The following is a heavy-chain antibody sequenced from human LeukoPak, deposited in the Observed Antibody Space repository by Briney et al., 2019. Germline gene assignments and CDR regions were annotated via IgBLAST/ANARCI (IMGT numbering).Heavy chain of an antibody. Sequence: GASVKVSCKASGYTFSNFGINWVRQAPRQGLEWMGWISGNNDNPNYGQKFQGRFTVTTDSSTNTAYMELRNLRLDDTAVYYCARDGTSTDDYWGQGTLVTVSS. D-gene: IGHD2-2*01. CDR3: ARDGTSTDDY. V-gene: IGHV1-18*01. CDR2: ISGNNDNP. CDR1: GYTFSNFG. J-gene: IGHJ4*02.